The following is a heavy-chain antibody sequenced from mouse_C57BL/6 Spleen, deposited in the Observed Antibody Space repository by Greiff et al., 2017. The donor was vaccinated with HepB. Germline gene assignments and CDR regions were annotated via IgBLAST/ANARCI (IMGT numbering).Heavy chain of an antibody. CDR1: GFTFSDAW. V-gene: IGHV6-6*01. D-gene: IGHD2-4*01. CDR2: IRNKANNHAT. CDR3: TRVMITTYYYAMDY. Sequence: EVNLVESGGGLVQPGGSMKLSCAASGFTFSDAWMDWVRQSPEKGLEWVAEIRNKANNHATYYAESVKGRFTISRDDSKSSVYLQMNSLRAEDTGIYYCTRVMITTYYYAMDYWGQGTSVTVSS. J-gene: IGHJ4*01.